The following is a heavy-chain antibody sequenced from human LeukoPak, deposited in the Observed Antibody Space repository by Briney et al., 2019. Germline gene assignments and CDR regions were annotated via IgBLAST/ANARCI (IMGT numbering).Heavy chain of an antibody. CDR1: GFTVSSNY. J-gene: IGHJ3*02. CDR2: ISGSGGST. Sequence: GGSLRLSCAASGFTVSSNYMSWVRQAPGKGLEWVSAISGSGGSTYYADSVKGRFTISRDNSKNTLYLQMNSLRAEDTAVYYCAKDSGIKGAVIWGQGTMVTVSS. D-gene: IGHD3-10*01. V-gene: IGHV3-23*01. CDR3: AKDSGIKGAVI.